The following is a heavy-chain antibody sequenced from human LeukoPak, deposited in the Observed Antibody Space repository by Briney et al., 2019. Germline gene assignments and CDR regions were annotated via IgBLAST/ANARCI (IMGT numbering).Heavy chain of an antibody. V-gene: IGHV4-61*01. Sequence: SETLSLTCTVSGGSVSSGSYYWSWIRQPPGKGLEWIGYIYYSGSTNYNPSLKSRVTISVDTSTSTVYMELSSLRSDDTAVYYCARTAARRFDYWGQGTLVTVSS. D-gene: IGHD6-6*01. CDR3: ARTAARRFDY. CDR2: IYYSGST. J-gene: IGHJ4*02. CDR1: GGSVSSGSYY.